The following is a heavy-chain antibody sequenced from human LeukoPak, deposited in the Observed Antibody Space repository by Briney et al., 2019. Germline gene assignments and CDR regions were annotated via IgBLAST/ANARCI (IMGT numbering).Heavy chain of an antibody. D-gene: IGHD3-10*01. CDR3: ARGHPAGRVRRVTLWDY. CDR2: IWHDGSNK. Sequence: GGSLRLSCAASGFTFSTYGMHWVRQAPGKGLDWVAVIWHDGSNKYYADSVKGRFAISRDNSKNTLYLQMNSLRAEDTAVYYCARGHPAGRVRRVTLWDYWGQGTLVTVSS. J-gene: IGHJ4*02. V-gene: IGHV3-33*01. CDR1: GFTFSTYG.